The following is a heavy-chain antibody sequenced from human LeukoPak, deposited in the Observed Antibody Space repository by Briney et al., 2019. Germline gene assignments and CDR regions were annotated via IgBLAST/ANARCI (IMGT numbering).Heavy chain of an antibody. CDR3: AKNDYGTDSDFYYMDF. Sequence: GGSLRLSCAASGFTFSSYGMHWVRQAPGKGLEWVAVISYDGSNKYYADSVKGRFTISRDNSKNTLYLQMNSLRAEDTAVYYCAKNDYGTDSDFYYMDFWGKGTKVTVSS. J-gene: IGHJ6*03. D-gene: IGHD3/OR15-3a*01. V-gene: IGHV3-30*18. CDR2: ISYDGSNK. CDR1: GFTFSSYG.